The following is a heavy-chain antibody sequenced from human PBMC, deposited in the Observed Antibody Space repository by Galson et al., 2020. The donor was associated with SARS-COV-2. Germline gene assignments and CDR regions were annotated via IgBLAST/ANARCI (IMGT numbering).Heavy chain of an antibody. CDR3: AKDVCGNCFPHFEESEI. V-gene: IGHV3-23*01. CDR2: ISGSGGFT. CDR1: GFTFSDYA. Sequence: GGTLRLSCAASGFTFSDYAMTWVRQAPGKGLEWISSISGSGGFTYYADSMKGRFSISRDNVKNTIHLQMNSLRSDDTAVYFCAKDVCGNCFPHFEESEIWGQWTMVTVSS. J-gene: IGHJ3*02. D-gene: IGHD2-21*01.